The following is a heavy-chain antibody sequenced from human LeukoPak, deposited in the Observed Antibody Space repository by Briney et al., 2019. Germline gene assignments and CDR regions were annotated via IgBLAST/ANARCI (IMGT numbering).Heavy chain of an antibody. Sequence: PSETLSLTCTVSGGSISTYSWSWIRQPPGKGLEWIGYIYYGGNTNYNPSLKSRVTISVDTSKNQFSLKLSSVTAADTAVYYCARVRLVGYDILTGYYSFDYWGQGTLVTVSS. V-gene: IGHV4-59*01. D-gene: IGHD3-9*01. CDR2: IYYGGNT. J-gene: IGHJ4*02. CDR1: GGSISTYS. CDR3: ARVRLVGYDILTGYYSFDY.